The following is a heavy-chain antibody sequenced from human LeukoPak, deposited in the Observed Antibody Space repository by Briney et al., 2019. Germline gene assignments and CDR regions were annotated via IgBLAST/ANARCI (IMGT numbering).Heavy chain of an antibody. CDR1: GGTFSSYA. CDR3: ARDLRVYWGSDYWYFDL. Sequence: SVKVSCKASGGTFSSYAISWVRQAPGQGLEWMGGIIPIFGTANYAQKFQGRVTITADESTSTAYMELSSLRSEDTAVYYCARDLRVYWGSDYWYFDLWGRGTLVTVSS. D-gene: IGHD1-26*01. CDR2: IIPIFGTA. V-gene: IGHV1-69*13. J-gene: IGHJ2*01.